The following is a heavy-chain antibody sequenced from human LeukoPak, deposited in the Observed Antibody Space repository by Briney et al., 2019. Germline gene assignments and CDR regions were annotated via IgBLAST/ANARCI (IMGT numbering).Heavy chain of an antibody. D-gene: IGHD4-23*01. J-gene: IGHJ4*02. CDR1: GYTLTELS. CDR3: ATGVGGVVTQEGFDY. Sequence: ASVKVSCKVSGYTLTELSMHWVRQAPGKGLEWMGGFDPEDGETIYAQKLQGRVTMTEDTSTDTAYMELSSLRSEDTAVYYCATGVGGVVTQEGFDYWGQGTLVTVSS. V-gene: IGHV1-24*01. CDR2: FDPEDGET.